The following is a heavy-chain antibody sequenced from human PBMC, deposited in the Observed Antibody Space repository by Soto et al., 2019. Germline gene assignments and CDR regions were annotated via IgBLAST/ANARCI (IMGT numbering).Heavy chain of an antibody. J-gene: IGHJ6*04. V-gene: IGHV4-34*01. CDR2: INHSGST. CDR3: ARATYYDILTGDGMDV. D-gene: IGHD3-9*01. Sequence: PSETLSLTCAVYGGSFSGYYWSWIRQPPGKGLEWIGEINHSGSTNYNPSLKSRVTISVDTSKNQFSLKLSSVTAADTAVYYCARATYYDILTGDGMDVWGKGTTVTVAS. CDR1: GGSFSGYY.